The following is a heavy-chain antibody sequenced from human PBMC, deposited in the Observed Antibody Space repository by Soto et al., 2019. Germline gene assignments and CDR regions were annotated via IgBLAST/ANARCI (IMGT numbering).Heavy chain of an antibody. J-gene: IGHJ4*02. D-gene: IGHD3-10*01. CDR3: TTASSGSLLFDY. V-gene: IGHV3-15*01. CDR1: GFTFINAW. Sequence: PGWSLRLSCAASGFTFINAWMSWVRQAPGKGLEWVGRIKSKTDGGTTDYAAPVKGRFTISRDDSKNTLYLQMNSLKTEDTAVYYCTTASSGSLLFDYWGQGTLVTVSS. CDR2: IKSKTDGGTT.